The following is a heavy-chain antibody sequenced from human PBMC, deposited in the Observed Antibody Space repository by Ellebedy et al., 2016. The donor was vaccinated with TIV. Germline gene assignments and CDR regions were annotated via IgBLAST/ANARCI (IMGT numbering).Heavy chain of an antibody. Sequence: GESLKISCAASGFNLRNNYMSWVRQAPGKGLEWVSAITAGGNTHYADSVKGRFTISRDNSKTTLYLQMTSLRADDTAVYYCAKTEPYGTTWFGRIFWGQGTLVTVSS. CDR3: AKTEPYGTTWFGRIF. CDR2: ITAGGNT. J-gene: IGHJ4*02. D-gene: IGHD6-13*01. V-gene: IGHV3-53*01. CDR1: GFNLRNNY.